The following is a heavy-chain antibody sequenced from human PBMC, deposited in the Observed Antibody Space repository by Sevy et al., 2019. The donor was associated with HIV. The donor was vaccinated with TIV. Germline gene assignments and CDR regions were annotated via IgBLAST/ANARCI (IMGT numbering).Heavy chain of an antibody. J-gene: IGHJ4*02. CDR3: AREAGSSSFDY. Sequence: GGSLRLSCGATGFTVTSNYMSWVRQGPGKGLEWVSGFYNGDSTQYADSVKGRFTISRDKSNNTLYLQMDSLRAEDTAVYYCAREAGSSSFDYWGQGTLVTVSS. CDR1: GFTVTSNY. V-gene: IGHV3-53*01. CDR2: FYNGDST. D-gene: IGHD6-13*01.